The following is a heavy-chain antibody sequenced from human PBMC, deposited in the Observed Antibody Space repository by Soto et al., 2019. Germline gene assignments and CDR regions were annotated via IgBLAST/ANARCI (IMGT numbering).Heavy chain of an antibody. CDR1: GGTFSSYA. Sequence: SVKVSCKASGGTFSSYAISWVRQAPGQGLEWMGGIIPIFGTANYAQKFQGRVTITADESTSTAYMELSSLRSEDTAVYYCARSALREYYYGSGTRLAPFDYWGQGTLVTVSS. CDR2: IIPIFGTA. CDR3: ARSALREYYYGSGTRLAPFDY. V-gene: IGHV1-69*13. D-gene: IGHD3-10*01. J-gene: IGHJ4*02.